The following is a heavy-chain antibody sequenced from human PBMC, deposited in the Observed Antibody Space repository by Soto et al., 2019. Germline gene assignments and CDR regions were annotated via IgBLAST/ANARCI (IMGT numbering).Heavy chain of an antibody. Sequence: PSETLSLTCTVSGGSISSSSYYWGWIRQPPGKGLEWIGSIYYSGSTYYNPSLKSRVTISVDTSKNQFSLKLSSVTAADTAVYYCARRVNANYDILTGFNWFDPWGQGTLVTVSS. V-gene: IGHV4-39*01. J-gene: IGHJ5*02. CDR3: ARRVNANYDILTGFNWFDP. D-gene: IGHD3-9*01. CDR1: GGSISSSSYY. CDR2: IYYSGST.